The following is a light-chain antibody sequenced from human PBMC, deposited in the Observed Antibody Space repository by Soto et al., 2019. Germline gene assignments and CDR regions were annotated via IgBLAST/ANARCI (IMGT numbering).Light chain of an antibody. V-gene: IGKV1-33*01. J-gene: IGKJ5*01. CDR3: QQYDNRPIT. CDR1: QDISNY. Sequence: DIQMTQSPSSLSASVGDRVTITCQASQDISNYLNSYQQKPGKAPKLLIYDASNLETGVPSRFSGSGSGTDFTFTISSLQPEDIATYYCQQYDNRPITFGQGTRLEIK. CDR2: DAS.